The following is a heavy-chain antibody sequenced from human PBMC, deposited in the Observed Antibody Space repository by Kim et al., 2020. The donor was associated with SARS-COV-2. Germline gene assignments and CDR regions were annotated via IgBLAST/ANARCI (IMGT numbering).Heavy chain of an antibody. CDR3: ARRYXXGWFYDY. J-gene: IGHJ4*02. Sequence: SETLSLTCTVSGGSISSNNYYCGWIRQPPGKGXEWIGTIHYSGSTYYNASLKSRXXMSVXXSKNXXSLKLSSVPTADTAIYYCARRYXXGWFYDYWGPGTLVSVSS. CDR1: GGSISSNNYY. D-gene: IGHD6-19*01. V-gene: IGHV4-39*01. CDR2: IHYSGST.